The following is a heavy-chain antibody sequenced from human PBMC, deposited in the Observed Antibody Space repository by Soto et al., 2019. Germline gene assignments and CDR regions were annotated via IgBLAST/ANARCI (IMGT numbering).Heavy chain of an antibody. J-gene: IGHJ6*02. V-gene: IGHV4-59*01. CDR2: IYYSGST. D-gene: IGHD3-3*01. CDR3: ARDRFGDFWSGYYPPTGGMDV. Sequence: PSETLSLACVVSGGSLSSYYWSWIRQPPGKGLEWIGYIYYSGSTNCNPSLKSRVTISVDTSKNQFSLKLSSVTAADTAVYYCARDRFGDFWSGYYPPTGGMDVWGQGTTVTVSS. CDR1: GGSLSSYY.